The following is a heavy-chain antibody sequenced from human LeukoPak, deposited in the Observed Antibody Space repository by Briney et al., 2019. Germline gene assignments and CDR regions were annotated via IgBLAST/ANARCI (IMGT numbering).Heavy chain of an antibody. CDR1: GGSISSGGYY. V-gene: IGHV4-31*03. Sequence: SETLSLTCTVSGGSISSGGYYLSWIRQHPGKGLEWIVYIYYSGSTYYNPSLKSRVTISVDTSKNQFSLKLSSVTAADTAVYYCARENYYDSSGHDDAFDIWGQGTMVTVSS. CDR3: ARENYYDSSGHDDAFDI. J-gene: IGHJ3*02. CDR2: IYYSGST. D-gene: IGHD3-22*01.